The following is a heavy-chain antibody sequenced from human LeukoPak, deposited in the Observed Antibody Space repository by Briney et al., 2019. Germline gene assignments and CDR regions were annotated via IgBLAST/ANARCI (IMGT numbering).Heavy chain of an antibody. Sequence: SETMSLTSTVYGGSISSGYYYWSWLRQPPGKGLEWIGYIYYSGSTYYNPSLKSRVTISVDTSKNQFSLKLSSVTAADTAVYYCARGYVDTAMGGYYYYYGMDVWGKGTTVTVSS. J-gene: IGHJ6*04. CDR3: ARGYVDTAMGGYYYYYGMDV. CDR2: IYYSGST. V-gene: IGHV4-30-4*01. D-gene: IGHD5-18*01. CDR1: GGSISSGYYY.